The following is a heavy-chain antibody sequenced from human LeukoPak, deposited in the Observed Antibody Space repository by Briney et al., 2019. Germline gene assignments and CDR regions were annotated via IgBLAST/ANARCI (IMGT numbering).Heavy chain of an antibody. CDR3: ARVKLGTVAGFDY. J-gene: IGHJ4*02. CDR1: GFTFSSYS. D-gene: IGHD4-11*01. Sequence: PGGSLRLSCAASGFTFSSYSMNWVRQAPGKGLEWVSSISSSSSYIYYADSVKGRFTISRDNAKNSLYLQMNSLRAEDTAVYYCARVKLGTVAGFDYWGQGTLVTVSS. V-gene: IGHV3-21*01. CDR2: ISSSSSYI.